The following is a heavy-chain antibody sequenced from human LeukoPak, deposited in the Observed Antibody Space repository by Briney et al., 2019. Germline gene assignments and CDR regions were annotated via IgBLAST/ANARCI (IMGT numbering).Heavy chain of an antibody. CDR1: GFTVSSNY. D-gene: IGHD3-3*01. CDR2: IYSGGST. V-gene: IGHV3-66*02. CDR3: ARAIGSDFWGGYLFDY. J-gene: IGHJ4*02. Sequence: QTGGSLRLSCAASGFTVSSNYMSWVRQAPGKGLEWVSVIYSGGSTYYADSVKGRFTISRDNSKNTLYLQMNSLRAEDTAVYYCARAIGSDFWGGYLFDYWGQGTLVTVSS.